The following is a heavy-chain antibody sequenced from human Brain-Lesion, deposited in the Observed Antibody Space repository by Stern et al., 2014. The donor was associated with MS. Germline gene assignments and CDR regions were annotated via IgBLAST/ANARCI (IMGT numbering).Heavy chain of an antibody. V-gene: IGHV4-61*02. J-gene: IGHJ4*02. CDR1: GGSISSGSFY. D-gene: IGHD5-18*01. CDR2: IYSTGST. Sequence: QVQLGQSGPGLVKPSQTLSLTCIVSGGSISSGSFYWNWIRQPAGKGLEWIGRIYSTGSTNYNPYLKSRVTISGDTSKNQFSLKMFSMTAADTAVYYCARETGGYTYGDTDFFDYWGQGALVTVSS. CDR3: ARETGGYTYGDTDFFDY.